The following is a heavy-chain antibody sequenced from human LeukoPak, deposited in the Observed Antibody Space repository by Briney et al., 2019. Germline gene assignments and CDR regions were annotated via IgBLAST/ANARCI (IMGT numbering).Heavy chain of an antibody. D-gene: IGHD4-17*01. CDR3: ARGPGDYSSFDY. CDR2: IYYSGST. J-gene: IGHJ4*02. V-gene: IGHV4-59*01. Sequence: SETLSLTCTVSGGSISSYYWSWIRQPPGKGLEWIGYIYYSGSTNYNPSPKSRVTISVDTSKNQFSLKLSSVTAADTAVYYCARGPGDYSSFDYWGQGTLVTVSS. CDR1: GGSISSYY.